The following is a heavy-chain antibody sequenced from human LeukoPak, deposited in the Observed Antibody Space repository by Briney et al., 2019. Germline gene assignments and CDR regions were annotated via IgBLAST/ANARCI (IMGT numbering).Heavy chain of an antibody. CDR1: GGSFSGYY. Sequence: SETLSLTCAVYGGSFSGYYWSWIRQPPGKGLEWIGEINHSGSTNYNPSLKSRVTISVDTSKNQFSLMLSSVTAADTAVYYCARDKIWYFDLWGRGTLVTVSS. CDR3: ARDKIWYFDL. CDR2: INHSGST. V-gene: IGHV4-34*01. J-gene: IGHJ2*01.